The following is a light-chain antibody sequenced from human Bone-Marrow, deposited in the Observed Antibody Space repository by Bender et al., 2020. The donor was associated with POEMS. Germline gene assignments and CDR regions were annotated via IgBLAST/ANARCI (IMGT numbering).Light chain of an antibody. J-gene: IGLJ2*01. V-gene: IGLV2-23*03. Sequence: QSALTQPASVSGSPGQSITISCTGTSGDIGRYTSVSWYQQHPGKAPKLMLSEGSKRPSGVSNRFSGSKSGNTASLTISELQAEDEADYYCCSYAGSSTFVVFGGGTKLTVL. CDR2: EGS. CDR3: CSYAGSSTFVV. CDR1: SGDIGRYTS.